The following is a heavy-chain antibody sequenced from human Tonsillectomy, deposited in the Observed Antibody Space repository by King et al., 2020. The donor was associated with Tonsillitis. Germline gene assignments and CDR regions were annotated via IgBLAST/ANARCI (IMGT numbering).Heavy chain of an antibody. J-gene: IGHJ6*02. CDR2: INPSGGST. Sequence: QLVQSGAEVKKPGASVKVSCKASGYTFTNYYVHWVRRAPGQGLEWMGVINPSGGSTSYAQKFQGRVTMTRDTSTTTVYMELSSLRSEDTAVYFCAREVMVATTMVSYYYGMDVWGQGTTVAVSS. V-gene: IGHV1-46*01. CDR3: AREVMVATTMVSYYYGMDV. D-gene: IGHD2-15*01. CDR1: GYTFTNYY.